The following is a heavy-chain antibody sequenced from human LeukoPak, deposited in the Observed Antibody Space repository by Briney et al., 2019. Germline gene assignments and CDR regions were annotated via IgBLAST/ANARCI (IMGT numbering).Heavy chain of an antibody. J-gene: IGHJ4*02. Sequence: SETLSLTCAVYGGSFSGYYWSWIRQPPGKGLEWIEEINHSGSTNYNPSLKSRVTISVDTSKNQFSLKLSSVTAADTAVYYCASVVVPRWGQGTLVTVSS. D-gene: IGHD2-15*01. CDR1: GGSFSGYY. CDR2: INHSGST. V-gene: IGHV4-34*01. CDR3: ASVVVPR.